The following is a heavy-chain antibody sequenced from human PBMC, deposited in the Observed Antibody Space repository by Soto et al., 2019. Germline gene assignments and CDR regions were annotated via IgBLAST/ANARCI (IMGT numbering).Heavy chain of an antibody. D-gene: IGHD2-8*01. CDR2: VFYSGNT. Sequence: SETLSLTCTVSGGSVSSANYYWTWIRQPPGKGLEWIGYVFYSGNTNSNPSLKSRVSISVDTSKDQFSLKLRSVTAADTAVYFCVNGFSLDYWGQGILVTVSS. J-gene: IGHJ4*02. CDR3: VNGFSLDY. V-gene: IGHV4-61*01. CDR1: GGSVSSANYY.